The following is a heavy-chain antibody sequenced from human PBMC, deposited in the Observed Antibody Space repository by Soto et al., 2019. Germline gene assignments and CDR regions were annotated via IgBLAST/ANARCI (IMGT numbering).Heavy chain of an antibody. CDR2: IHSDGSST. CDR1: GFTFSYYW. Sequence: EVPLVESGGGLVRPGGSLRLSCAASGFTFSYYWMHWVRQAPGKGLVWVSRIHSDGSSTTYADFVKGRFIISRDNARNTVDLQMNSVRVEDTAVYYCARGGRGAFDLWGQGTVVTVSS. J-gene: IGHJ3*01. V-gene: IGHV3-74*01. CDR3: ARGGRGAFDL. D-gene: IGHD1-26*01.